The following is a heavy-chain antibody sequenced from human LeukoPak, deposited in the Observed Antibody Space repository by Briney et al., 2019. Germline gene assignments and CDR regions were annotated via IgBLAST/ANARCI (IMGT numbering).Heavy chain of an antibody. D-gene: IGHD2-15*01. V-gene: IGHV4-38-2*02. J-gene: IGHJ4*02. CDR3: ARGGVGEYGYFDY. CDR2: IYHSGST. CDR1: GYSISSGYD. Sequence: SETLSLTCTVSGYSISSGYDWGWIRQPPGKGLEWIGSIYHSGSTYYNPSLKSRVTISVDTSKNQFSVKLSSVTAADTAVYYCARGGVGEYGYFDYWGQGTLVTVSS.